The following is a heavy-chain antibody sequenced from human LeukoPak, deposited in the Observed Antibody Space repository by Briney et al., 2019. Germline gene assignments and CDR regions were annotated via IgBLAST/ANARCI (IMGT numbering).Heavy chain of an antibody. CDR1: GGSISSYY. CDR2: IYYSGTT. Sequence: SETLSLTCTVSGGSISSYYWSWIRQPPGKGLEWIGSIYYSGTTFYNPSLKSRVTISVDTSKNQFSLKVSSVTAADTAVYYCATTYSYTSGGYDYWGQGTLVTVSS. D-gene: IGHD5-18*01. CDR3: ATTYSYTSGGYDY. J-gene: IGHJ4*02. V-gene: IGHV4-59*05.